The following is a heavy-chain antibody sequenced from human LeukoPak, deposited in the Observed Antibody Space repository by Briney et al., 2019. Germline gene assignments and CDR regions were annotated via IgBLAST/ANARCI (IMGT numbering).Heavy chain of an antibody. CDR1: GLNFGSYS. J-gene: IGHJ4*02. Sequence: GGSLRLSCAASGLNFGSYSMTWVRQAPGKGLEWVSVISADSATTFYADSVKGRFTISRDNSKNTLYLQMNSLRAEDTAVYYCARILDSAWGEQGYWGQGTLVTVSS. CDR3: ARILDSAWGEQGY. D-gene: IGHD6-19*01. CDR2: ISADSATT. V-gene: IGHV3-23*01.